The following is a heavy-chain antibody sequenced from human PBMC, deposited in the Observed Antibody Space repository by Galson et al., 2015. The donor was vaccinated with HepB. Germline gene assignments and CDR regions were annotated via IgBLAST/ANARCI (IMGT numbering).Heavy chain of an antibody. CDR3: ARDGDSRSSTDYDY. D-gene: IGHD6-13*01. V-gene: IGHV3-48*02. CDR1: GFTFSSYS. Sequence: SLRLSCAASGFTFSSYSMNWVRQAPGKGLEWASYISSSSGTIYYADSVKGRFTVSRDNAKNSLYLQMYSLRDEDTAVYYCARDGDSRSSTDYDYWGQGTLVTVSS. J-gene: IGHJ4*02. CDR2: ISSSSGTI.